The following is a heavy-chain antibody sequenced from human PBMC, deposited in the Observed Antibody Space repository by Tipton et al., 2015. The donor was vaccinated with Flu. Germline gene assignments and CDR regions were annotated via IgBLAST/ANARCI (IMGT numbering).Heavy chain of an antibody. Sequence: TLSLTCTVSGGSISSGSYYWSWIRQPAGKGLEWIGRIDTSGSTNYNPSLKSRVTISVDTSKNQFSLKLSSVTAADTAVYYCARDLWYSYGQNQDAFDIWGQGTMVTVSS. D-gene: IGHD5-18*01. CDR3: ARDLWYSYGQNQDAFDI. V-gene: IGHV4-61*02. J-gene: IGHJ3*02. CDR1: GGSISSGSYY. CDR2: IDTSGST.